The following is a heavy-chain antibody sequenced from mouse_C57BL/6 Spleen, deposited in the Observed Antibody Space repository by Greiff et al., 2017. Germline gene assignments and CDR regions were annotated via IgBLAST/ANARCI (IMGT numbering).Heavy chain of an antibody. J-gene: IGHJ2*01. CDR1: GYTFTSYW. CDR3: ARDWDGAHFDY. V-gene: IGHV1-64*01. D-gene: IGHD4-1*01. Sequence: QVQLQQPGAELVKPGASVNLSCKASGYTFTSYWMHWVKQRPGQGLEWIGMIHPNSGSTNYNEKFKSKATLTVDKSSSTAYMQLSSLTSADSAVYYCARDWDGAHFDYWGQGTTLTVSS. CDR2: IHPNSGST.